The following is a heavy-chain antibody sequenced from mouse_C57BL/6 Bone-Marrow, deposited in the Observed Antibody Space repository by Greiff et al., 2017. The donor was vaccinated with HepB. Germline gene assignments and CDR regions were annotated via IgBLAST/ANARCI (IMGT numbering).Heavy chain of an antibody. CDR3: ARAPYGSSEAWFAY. CDR1: GFTFSSYA. J-gene: IGHJ3*01. Sequence: EVQGVESGGGLVKPGGSLKLSCAASGFTFSSYAISWVRQTPGKRLEWVATISDGGSYTYYPDNVKGRFTISRDNAKNNLYLQMSHLKSEDTAMYYCARAPYGSSEAWFAYWGQGTLVTVSA. D-gene: IGHD1-1*01. V-gene: IGHV5-4*01. CDR2: ISDGGSYT.